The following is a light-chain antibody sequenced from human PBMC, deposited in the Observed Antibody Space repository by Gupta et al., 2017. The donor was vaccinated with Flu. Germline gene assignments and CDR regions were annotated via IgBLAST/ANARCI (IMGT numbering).Light chain of an antibody. V-gene: IGLV2-23*01. Sequence: QSALPQPASVSGSPGQSITISCSGTSSDIGSSDLVSWYQQHPGKAPKVVIYAGNNRPAGVANRFSGSKSGNTASLTISGRQGEDEAEYYCCSRLRGGGYVFGTRTKVTVL. CDR2: AGN. CDR3: CSRLRGGGYV. J-gene: IGLJ1*01. CDR1: SSDIGSSDL.